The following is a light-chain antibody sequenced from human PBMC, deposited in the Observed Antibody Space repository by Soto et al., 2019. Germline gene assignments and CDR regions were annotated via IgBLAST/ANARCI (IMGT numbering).Light chain of an antibody. J-gene: IGLJ1*01. CDR3: CSYAAGYTGV. CDR2: DVN. Sequence: QSVLTQPRSVSGSPGQSVTISCTGTSTDVGAYNFVSWYQQHPGKAPRLMIFDVNKRPSGVPDRFSGSKSGNTASLTISGLQAEDGADYYCCSYAAGYTGVFGSGTKLTVL. CDR1: STDVGAYNF. V-gene: IGLV2-11*01.